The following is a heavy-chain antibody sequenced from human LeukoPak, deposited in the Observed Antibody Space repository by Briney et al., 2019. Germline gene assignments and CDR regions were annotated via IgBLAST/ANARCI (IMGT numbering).Heavy chain of an antibody. D-gene: IGHD6-19*01. Sequence: ASVKVSCKVSGYTLTELSMHWVRQAPGKGLEWMGGFDPEDGETIYAQKFQGRVTMTEDTSTDTAYMELSSLRSEDTAVYYCATDSSSGRLPAFDYWGQGTLVTVSS. J-gene: IGHJ4*02. CDR1: GYTLTELS. CDR3: ATDSSSGRLPAFDY. V-gene: IGHV1-24*01. CDR2: FDPEDGET.